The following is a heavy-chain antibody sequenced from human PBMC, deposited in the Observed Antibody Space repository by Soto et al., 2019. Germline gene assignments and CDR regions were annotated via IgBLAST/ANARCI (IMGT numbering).Heavy chain of an antibody. CDR2: INPNSGGT. V-gene: IGHV1-2*04. CDR1: GYTFTGYY. CDR3: ARVGSEYQLLSHYYYGMDV. Sequence: GASVKVSCKASGYTFTGYYMHWVRQAPGQGLEWMGWINPNSGGTNYAQKFQGWVTMTRDTSISTAYLELSRLRSNDTAVYYCARVGSEYQLLSHYYYGMDVWGQGTTVTVSS. J-gene: IGHJ6*02. D-gene: IGHD2-2*01.